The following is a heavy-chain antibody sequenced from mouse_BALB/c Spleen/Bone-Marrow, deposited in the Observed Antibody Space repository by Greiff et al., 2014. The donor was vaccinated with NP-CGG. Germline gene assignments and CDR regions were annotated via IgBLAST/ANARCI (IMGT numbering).Heavy chain of an antibody. Sequence: SVKISCKASGYSFTSYYMHWVKQSHGKSLEWIGYISCYNGATSYNQKFKGKATFTVDTSSSTAYMQFTSLTSEDSAVYDCARGDGYYVDFDYWGQGTTLTVSS. CDR3: ARGDGYYVDFDY. J-gene: IGHJ2*01. V-gene: IGHV1S34*01. CDR1: GYSFTSYY. CDR2: ISCYNGAT. D-gene: IGHD2-3*01.